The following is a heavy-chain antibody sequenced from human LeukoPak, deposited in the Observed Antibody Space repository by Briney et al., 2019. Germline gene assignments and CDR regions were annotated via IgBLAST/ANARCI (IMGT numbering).Heavy chain of an antibody. Sequence: ASVTVSCKASGYTFTGYYMHWVRQAPGQGLEWMGWINPNSGNTGYAQKFQGRVTMTRNTSISTAYMELSSLRSEDTAVYYCARGPIAVAGRGLDYYYMDVWGKGTTVTISS. J-gene: IGHJ6*03. CDR1: GYTFTGYY. CDR3: ARGPIAVAGRGLDYYYMDV. D-gene: IGHD6-19*01. V-gene: IGHV1-8*02. CDR2: INPNSGNT.